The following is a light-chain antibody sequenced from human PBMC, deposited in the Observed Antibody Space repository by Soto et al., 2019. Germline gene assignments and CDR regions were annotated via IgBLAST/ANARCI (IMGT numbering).Light chain of an antibody. V-gene: IGLV2-14*01. Sequence: QSALTQPASVSGSPGQSITISCTGTSSDVGKYNYVSWYQQHPAKAPKLMIFEVSNRPSGVSNRFSGSKSGNTASLTISWLQAEDEAEYYCSSYTGSSINTVVFGGGTKLTVL. CDR3: SSYTGSSINTVV. CDR1: SSDVGKYNY. J-gene: IGLJ2*01. CDR2: EVS.